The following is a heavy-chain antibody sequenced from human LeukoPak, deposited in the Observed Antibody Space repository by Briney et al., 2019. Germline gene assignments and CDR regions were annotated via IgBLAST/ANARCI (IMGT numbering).Heavy chain of an antibody. CDR2: IYYSGST. D-gene: IGHD2-15*01. J-gene: IGHJ4*02. CDR1: GGSISSYY. Sequence: SETLSLTCTVSGGSISSYYWNWIRQPPGKGLEWIGNIYYSGSTNYNPSLKSRVTISVDTSKNQFSLKLSSVTAADTAVYYCARSSGGTFDYWGQGTLVTVSS. CDR3: ARSSGGTFDY. V-gene: IGHV4-59*01.